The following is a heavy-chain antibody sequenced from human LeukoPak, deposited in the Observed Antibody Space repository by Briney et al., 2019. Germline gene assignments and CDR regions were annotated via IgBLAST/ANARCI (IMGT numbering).Heavy chain of an antibody. CDR3: ALITMVRGIWFDP. D-gene: IGHD3-10*01. CDR2: IYPGDSDT. V-gene: IGHV5-51*01. J-gene: IGHJ5*02. Sequence: GESLKIPCKGSGYSFTSYWIGWVRQMPGKGLEWMGIIYPGDSDTRYSPSFQGQVTISADKSISTAYLQWSSLKASDTAMYYCALITMVRGIWFDPWGQGTLVTVSS. CDR1: GYSFTSYW.